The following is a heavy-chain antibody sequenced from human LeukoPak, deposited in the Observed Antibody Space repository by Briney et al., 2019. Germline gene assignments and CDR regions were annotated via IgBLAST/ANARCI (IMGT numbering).Heavy chain of an antibody. Sequence: LSGGSLRLSCAASGFTFSSYDMHWVRQPTGKGLEWVSVIGTAGDAYYPGSVKGRFTISRENAKNSLYLQMNSLRVGDTAVYYCARVFHGQLGYCSGGSCYSGWYFDLWGRGTLVTV. J-gene: IGHJ2*01. D-gene: IGHD2-15*01. CDR3: ARVFHGQLGYCSGGSCYSGWYFDL. CDR1: GFTFSSYD. V-gene: IGHV3-13*01. CDR2: IGTAGDA.